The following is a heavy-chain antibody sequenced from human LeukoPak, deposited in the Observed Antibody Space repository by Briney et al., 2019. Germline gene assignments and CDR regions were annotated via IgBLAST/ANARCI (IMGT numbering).Heavy chain of an antibody. CDR1: GGSISSSSYY. D-gene: IGHD3-22*01. Sequence: SETLSLTCTVSGGSISSSSYYWGWIRQPPGKGLEWIGSIYYSGSTYYNPSLKSRVTISVDTSKNQFSLKLSSVTAADTAVYYCARDDYYDSSGYYYEYYFDYWGQGTLVTVSS. CDR3: ARDDYYDSSGYYYEYYFDY. J-gene: IGHJ4*02. V-gene: IGHV4-39*01. CDR2: IYYSGST.